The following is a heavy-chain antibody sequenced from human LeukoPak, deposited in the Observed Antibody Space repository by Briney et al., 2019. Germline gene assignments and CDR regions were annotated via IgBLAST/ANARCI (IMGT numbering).Heavy chain of an antibody. V-gene: IGHV3-7*03. CDR3: AKDEGRGDYSISFGGFIKH. D-gene: IGHD3-16*01. CDR1: GFTFSTYY. CDR2: IKQDGSEK. J-gene: IGHJ1*01. Sequence: PGGSLRLSCAASGFTFSTYYMSWVRQAPGTGLEWVANIKQDGSEKYYVDSVKGRFTISRDNAKNSLYLQMNSLRAEDTAVYYCAKDEGRGDYSISFGGFIKHWGQGTLITVSS.